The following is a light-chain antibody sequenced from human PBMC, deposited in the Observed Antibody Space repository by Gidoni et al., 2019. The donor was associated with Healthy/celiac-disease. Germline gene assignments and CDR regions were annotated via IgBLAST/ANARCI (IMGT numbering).Light chain of an antibody. V-gene: IGKV1-8*01. J-gene: IGKJ5*01. CDR1: QGISSY. CDR2: AAS. CDR3: QQYYSYPIT. Sequence: ALRMTHSLSSLSASTGDRDTITCRASQGISSYLVWYQQKPGKDPKLLIYAASTLQSGVPSRFSGSGSGTDFTLTISCLQSEDFATYYCQQYYSYPITFXQXTRLEIK.